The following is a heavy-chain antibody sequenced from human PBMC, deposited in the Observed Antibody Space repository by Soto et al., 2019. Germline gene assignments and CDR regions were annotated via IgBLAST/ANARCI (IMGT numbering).Heavy chain of an antibody. Sequence: SETLSLTCTVSGTSISSYYWSWIRQPPGKGLEWIGYIYYSGSTNYNPSLKSRVTISVDTSKIQFSLKLYSVTAADTAVYYCARDNRVAAAGPEYYYMDVWGKGTTVTVSS. J-gene: IGHJ6*03. D-gene: IGHD6-13*01. CDR3: ARDNRVAAAGPEYYYMDV. CDR2: IYYSGST. V-gene: IGHV4-59*01. CDR1: GTSISSYY.